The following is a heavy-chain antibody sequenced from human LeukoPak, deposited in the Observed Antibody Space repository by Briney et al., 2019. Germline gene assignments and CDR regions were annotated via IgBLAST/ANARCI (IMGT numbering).Heavy chain of an antibody. Sequence: GWSLRLSCTASGFTFGDYAMSWVRQAPGKGLEWVGFIRSKAYGGTTEYAASVKGRFTISRDDSKSIAYLQMDSLKTEDTAVYYCTRDLVQLSGPLDYWGQETWSPSPQ. CDR2: IRSKAYGGTT. V-gene: IGHV3-49*04. CDR1: GFTFGDYA. J-gene: IGHJ4*01. D-gene: IGHD3-10*01. CDR3: TRDLVQLSGPLDY.